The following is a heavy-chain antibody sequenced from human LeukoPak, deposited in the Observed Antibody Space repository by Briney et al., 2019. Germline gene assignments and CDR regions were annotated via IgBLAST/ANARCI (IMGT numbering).Heavy chain of an antibody. V-gene: IGHV3-13*01. CDR3: ARVGGYEGYGMDV. CDR2: IGTAGET. D-gene: IGHD3-3*01. CDR1: GFPFSSYD. J-gene: IGHJ6*02. Sequence: PGGSLRLSCAASGFPFSSYDMHWVRPGTGKGLEWVSAIGTAGETYFRGSVKGRFTISRENAKNSLYLQMNSLRAGDTAVYYCARVGGYEGYGMDVWGQGTTVTVSS.